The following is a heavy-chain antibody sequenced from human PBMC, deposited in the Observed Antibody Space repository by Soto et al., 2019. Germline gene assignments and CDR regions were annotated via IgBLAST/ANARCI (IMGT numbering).Heavy chain of an antibody. CDR1: GGSISSYY. D-gene: IGHD2-2*02. Sequence: SETLSLTCTVSGGSISSYYWSWIRQPPGKGLEWIGYIYYSGRTNYNPSLKSRVTISVDTSKNQFSLKLSSVTAADTAVYYCARGYSSSTSCYIWDNWFDPWGQGTLVTVSS. CDR3: ARGYSSSTSCYIWDNWFDP. CDR2: IYYSGRT. V-gene: IGHV4-59*01. J-gene: IGHJ5*02.